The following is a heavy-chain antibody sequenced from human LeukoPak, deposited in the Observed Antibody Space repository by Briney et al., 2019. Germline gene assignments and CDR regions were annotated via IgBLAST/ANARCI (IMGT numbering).Heavy chain of an antibody. CDR1: GFTFRSYW. D-gene: IGHD5-12*01. J-gene: IGHJ4*02. CDR3: ARASASYSAYDDY. V-gene: IGHV3-7*01. CDR2: INQDGSEK. Sequence: PGGSLRLSCAASGFTFRSYWMSWVREAPGKGLEWVANINQDGSEKYYVDSVKGRFTISRDNAKNSLYLQMNSLRAEDTAVYYCARASASYSAYDDYWGQGTLVTVSS.